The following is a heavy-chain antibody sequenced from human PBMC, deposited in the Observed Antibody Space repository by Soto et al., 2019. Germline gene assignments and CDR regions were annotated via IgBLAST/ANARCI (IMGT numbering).Heavy chain of an antibody. D-gene: IGHD4-17*01. J-gene: IGHJ4*02. V-gene: IGHV4-59*01. CDR2: IYYSGST. Sequence: SETLSHTYTVSGGSISSYYWSWIRQPPGKGLEWIGYIYYSGSTNYNPSLKSRVTISVDTSKNQFSLKLSSVTAADTAVYYCARDRDYRFDYWGQGTLVTVSS. CDR1: GGSISSYY. CDR3: ARDRDYRFDY.